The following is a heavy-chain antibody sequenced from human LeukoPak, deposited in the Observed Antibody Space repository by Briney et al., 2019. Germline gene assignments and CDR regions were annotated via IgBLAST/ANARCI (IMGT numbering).Heavy chain of an antibody. CDR3: ARAPRSRGSGLDY. CDR2: VQYSGST. D-gene: IGHD6-19*01. V-gene: IGHV4-59*01. J-gene: IGHJ4*02. Sequence: PSETLSLTCTVSGGPITNYYWTWIRQAPGKGLEWIGYVQYSGSTNYNPSLKSRVTLSEDTSKTQFSLTLSSVSAADTAVYYCARAPRSRGSGLDYWGQGAMVTVCS. CDR1: GGPITNYY.